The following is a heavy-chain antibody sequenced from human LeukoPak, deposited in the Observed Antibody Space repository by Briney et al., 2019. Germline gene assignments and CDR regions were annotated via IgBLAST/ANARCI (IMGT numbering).Heavy chain of an antibody. D-gene: IGHD2-2*01. CDR3: ARGYCSSTSCYLYYYMDV. Sequence: ASVKVSCKASGYTFTSYDINWVRQATGQGLEWMGWMNPNSGNTGYAQKFQGRVTMTRNTSISTAYMELSSLRSEDTAVYYCARGYCSSTSCYLYYYMDVWGKGTRSPSP. V-gene: IGHV1-8*01. CDR2: MNPNSGNT. J-gene: IGHJ6*03. CDR1: GYTFTSYD.